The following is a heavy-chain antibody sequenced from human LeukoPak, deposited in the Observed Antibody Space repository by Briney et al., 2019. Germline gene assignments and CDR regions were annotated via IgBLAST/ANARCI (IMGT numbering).Heavy chain of an antibody. V-gene: IGHV3-30*04. CDR3: ARDSHYYDSSGGVLGAFDI. D-gene: IGHD3-22*01. CDR2: ISYDGSNK. Sequence: GGSLRLSCAASGFTFSSYAMHWVRQAPGKGLEWVAVISYDGSNKYYADSVKGRFTISRDNSKNTLYLQMNSLRAEDTAVYYCARDSHYYDSSGGVLGAFDIWGQGTMVTVSS. J-gene: IGHJ3*02. CDR1: GFTFSSYA.